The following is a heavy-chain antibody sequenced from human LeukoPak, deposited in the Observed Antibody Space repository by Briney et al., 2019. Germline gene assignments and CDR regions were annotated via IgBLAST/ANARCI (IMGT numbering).Heavy chain of an antibody. CDR3: ARDGVGGYYGMDV. CDR1: GFTFTIYT. CDR2: ISGISASGGST. Sequence: GGSLRLSCEASGFTFTIYTMNWVRQAPGKGLEWVSAISGISASGGSTFYTDSVKGRFTISRDNSKNTLYLQMNSLRAEDTAVYYCARDGVGGYYGMDVWGRGTTVTVSS. V-gene: IGHV3-23*01. D-gene: IGHD3-3*01. J-gene: IGHJ6*02.